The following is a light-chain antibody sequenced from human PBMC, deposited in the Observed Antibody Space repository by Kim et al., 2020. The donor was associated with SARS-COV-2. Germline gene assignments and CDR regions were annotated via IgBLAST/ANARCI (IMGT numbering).Light chain of an antibody. CDR1: QSISSY. Sequence: DIQMTQSPSSLSASVGDRVTITCRASQSISSYLNWYQQKPGKAPKLLIYAASSLKSGVPSRFSGSGSGTDFTLTISSLQPEDFATYYCQQSYSTLPYTFGQGTKLEI. CDR3: QQSYSTLPYT. V-gene: IGKV1-39*01. J-gene: IGKJ2*01. CDR2: AAS.